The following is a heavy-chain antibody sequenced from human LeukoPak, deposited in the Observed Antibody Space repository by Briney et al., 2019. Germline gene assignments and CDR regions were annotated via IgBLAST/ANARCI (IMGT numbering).Heavy chain of an antibody. Sequence: GESLRLSCAASGFTFSSYSMNWVRQAPGKGLEWVSAISGSGGSTYYADSVKGRFTISRDNSKNTLYLQMNSLRAEDTAVYYCFQQWLVWGGDAFDIWGQGTMVTVSS. CDR2: ISGSGGST. CDR3: FQQWLVWGGDAFDI. V-gene: IGHV3-23*01. J-gene: IGHJ3*02. CDR1: GFTFSSYS. D-gene: IGHD6-19*01.